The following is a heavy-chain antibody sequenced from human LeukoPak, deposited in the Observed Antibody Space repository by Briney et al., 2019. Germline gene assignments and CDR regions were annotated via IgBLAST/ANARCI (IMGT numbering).Heavy chain of an antibody. CDR2: IYYSGST. J-gene: IGHJ5*02. CDR3: ARESRWFDP. V-gene: IGHV4-39*02. Sequence: SETLSLTCTVSGGSISSSSYYWGWIRQPPGKGLEWIGSIYYSGSTYYNPSLKSRVTISVDTSKNQFSLKLSSVTAADTAVYYCARESRWFDPWGQGTLVTVSS. CDR1: GGSISSSSYY.